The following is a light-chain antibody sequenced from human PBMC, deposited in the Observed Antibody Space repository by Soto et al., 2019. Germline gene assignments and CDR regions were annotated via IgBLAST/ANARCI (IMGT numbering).Light chain of an antibody. CDR1: QAISSW. Sequence: DIQMTQSPSSVSASVGDRVTITCRASQAISSWLAWYQQKPGKAPNLLIFAASTLESGVPSRFSGSGSWTEFTRTSSSLQPEDFATYYGQQANSFPITFGQGTRLEIK. J-gene: IGKJ5*01. CDR2: AAS. CDR3: QQANSFPIT. V-gene: IGKV1-12*01.